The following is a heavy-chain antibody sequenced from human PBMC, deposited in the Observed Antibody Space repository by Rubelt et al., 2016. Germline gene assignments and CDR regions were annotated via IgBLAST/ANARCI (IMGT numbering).Heavy chain of an antibody. CDR1: GGSIIPYC. CDR3: ARHLRTRPFDY. CDR2: IHHGGNT. Sequence: QVQLQESGPGLVKPSETLSLTCTVSGGSIIPYCWSWIRQPPGKGLEWIGNIHHGGNTYYNPSLKSRVTLSVDSSNNQYSLKLSSVTAADTAVYYCARHLRTRPFDYWGQGTLVTVSS. J-gene: IGHJ4*02. V-gene: IGHV4-59*08.